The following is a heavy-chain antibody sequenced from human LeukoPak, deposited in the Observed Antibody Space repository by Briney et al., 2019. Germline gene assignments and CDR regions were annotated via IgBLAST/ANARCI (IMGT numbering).Heavy chain of an antibody. D-gene: IGHD6-13*01. CDR1: RYTLTGYY. Sequence: DSVKVSCKASRYTLTGYYMHSVGQAPGQRLECMGGINPNSGGTNYAHTFQGRVTMTRDTSISTTYMELSRLRSDDTDVYYCARDSLEGIAAAGTDYYYYMDVWGKGTTVTVSS. V-gene: IGHV1-2*02. CDR3: ARDSLEGIAAAGTDYYYYMDV. CDR2: INPNSGGT. J-gene: IGHJ6*03.